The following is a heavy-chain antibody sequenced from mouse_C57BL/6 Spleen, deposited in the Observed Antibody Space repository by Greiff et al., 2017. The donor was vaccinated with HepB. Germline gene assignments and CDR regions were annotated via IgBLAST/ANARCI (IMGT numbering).Heavy chain of an antibody. D-gene: IGHD2-5*01. V-gene: IGHV7-3*01. CDR3: ARSIYSNYDWYFDV. CDR2: IRNKANGYTT. CDR1: GFTFTDYY. J-gene: IGHJ1*03. Sequence: EVKLMESGGGLVQPGGSLSLSCAASGFTFTDYYMSWVRQPPGKALEWLGFIRNKANGYTTEYSASVKGRFTISRDNSQSILYLQMNALRAEDSATYYCARSIYSNYDWYFDVWGTGTTVTVSS.